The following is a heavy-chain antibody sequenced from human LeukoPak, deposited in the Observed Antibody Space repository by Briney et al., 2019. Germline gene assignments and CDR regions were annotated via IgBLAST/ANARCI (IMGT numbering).Heavy chain of an antibody. V-gene: IGHV4-59*01. J-gene: IGHJ5*02. CDR1: GGSIRSTY. Sequence: SETLSLTCTVSGGSIRSTYWSWIRQAPGKGLDWIGFIYYSGSANYNPSLRSRVTISIDTSKNQFSLKLTSVTAADTAIYYCARDLSSGWSPWGQGTLVTVSS. CDR2: IYYSGSA. D-gene: IGHD6-19*01. CDR3: ARDLSSGWSP.